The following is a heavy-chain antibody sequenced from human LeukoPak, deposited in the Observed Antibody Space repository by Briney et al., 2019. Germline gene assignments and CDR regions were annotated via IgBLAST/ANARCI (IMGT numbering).Heavy chain of an antibody. V-gene: IGHV3-48*04. CDR1: GFTFSNYS. D-gene: IGHD3-22*01. CDR3: ARDNYDSSGYYFD. CDR2: ISSSGSTT. J-gene: IGHJ4*02. Sequence: PGGSLRLSCAASGFTFSNYSMNWVRQAPGKGLEWVSYISSSGSTTHYADSVKGRFTISRDNAKKSLYLQMNSLRAEDTAVYYCARDNYDSSGYYFDWGQGTLVTVSS.